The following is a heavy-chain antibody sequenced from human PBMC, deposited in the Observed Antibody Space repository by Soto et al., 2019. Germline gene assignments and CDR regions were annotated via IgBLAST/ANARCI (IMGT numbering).Heavy chain of an antibody. Sequence: ASVKVSCKVSGYTLTELSMHWVRQAPGKGLEWKGGFDPEDGETIYAQKFQGRVTMTEDTSTDTAYMELSSLRSEDTALYYCATAGYSSAWGYYYMDVWGKGTTVTVSS. D-gene: IGHD6-19*01. CDR1: GYTLTELS. J-gene: IGHJ6*03. V-gene: IGHV1-24*01. CDR3: ATAGYSSAWGYYYMDV. CDR2: FDPEDGET.